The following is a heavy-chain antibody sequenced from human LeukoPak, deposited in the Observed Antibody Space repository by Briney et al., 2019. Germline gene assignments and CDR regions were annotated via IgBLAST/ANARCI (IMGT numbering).Heavy chain of an antibody. CDR1: GFTFSSYA. CDR3: AKGLRGYSYHY. V-gene: IGHV3-23*01. D-gene: IGHD5-18*01. CDR2: ISGSGGST. Sequence: GGSLRLSCAASGFTFSSYAMSWVRQAPGKGLEWVSAISGSGGSTYYADSVRGRFTISRDNSKNTLYLQMNSLRAEDTAVYYCAKGLRGYSYHYWGQGTLVSVSS. J-gene: IGHJ4*02.